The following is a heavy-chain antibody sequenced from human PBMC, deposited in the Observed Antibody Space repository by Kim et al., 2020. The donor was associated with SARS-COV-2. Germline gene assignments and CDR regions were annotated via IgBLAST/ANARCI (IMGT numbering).Heavy chain of an antibody. Sequence: GGSLRLSCAASGFTFNTFGMHWVRQAPGKGLEWVAVISYDGSNKYYADSVKGRFTISRDNSKNTLYLQMNSLRIEDTAVYYCAKSFSGIYFGYDYWGRGTLAALPS. CDR3: AKSFSGIYFGYDY. CDR2: ISYDGSNK. D-gene: IGHD1-26*01. J-gene: IGHJ4*02. V-gene: IGHV3-30*18. CDR1: GFTFNTFG.